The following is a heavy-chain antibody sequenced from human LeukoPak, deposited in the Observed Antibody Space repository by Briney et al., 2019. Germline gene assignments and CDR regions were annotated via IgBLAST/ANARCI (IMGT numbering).Heavy chain of an antibody. CDR1: GFTFSSYD. CDR2: IGTAGDQ. V-gene: IGHV3-13*05. J-gene: IGHJ6*04. Sequence: GGSLRLSCAASGFTFSSYDMHWVRQATGKGLEWVSAIGTAGDQYYPGSVKGRFTISRENAKNSLYLQMNSLRAGDTAVYYCARDMGCSSTSCYNGGMDVWGKGTTVTVSS. CDR3: ARDMGCSSTSCYNGGMDV. D-gene: IGHD2-2*02.